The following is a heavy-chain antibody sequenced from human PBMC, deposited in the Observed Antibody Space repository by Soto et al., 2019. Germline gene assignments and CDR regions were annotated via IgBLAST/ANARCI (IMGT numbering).Heavy chain of an antibody. V-gene: IGHV1-18*01. J-gene: IGHJ5*02. Sequence: QVQLVQSGAEVKKPGASVKVSCKTSGYTFTGYHVSWVHQARGQGLEWLGWISAYNSNTNYAQKLQGGVTMTTGALTRTAARELRSLRSVDTGVYYGERDTPTTASWGQGTLVTVSS. D-gene: IGHD1-26*01. CDR2: ISAYNSNT. CDR3: ERDTPTTAS. CDR1: GYTFTGYH.